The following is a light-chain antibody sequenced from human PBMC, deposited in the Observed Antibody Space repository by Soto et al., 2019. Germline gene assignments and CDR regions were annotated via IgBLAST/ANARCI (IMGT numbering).Light chain of an antibody. J-gene: IGKJ5*01. CDR3: QHYHGWPIT. CDR1: QSVSSSY. Sequence: IVLTHSPGTLSSSPGERSTLSFRSSQSVSSSYLAWYQQKPGQPPRLLIYGASSRATGIPDRFSGSGSGTDFTLTISSLQSEDFAVYYCQHYHGWPITFGQGTRLEIK. CDR2: GAS. V-gene: IGKV3-20*01.